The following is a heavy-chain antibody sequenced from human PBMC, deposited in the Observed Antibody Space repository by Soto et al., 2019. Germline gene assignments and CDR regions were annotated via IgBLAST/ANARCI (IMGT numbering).Heavy chain of an antibody. D-gene: IGHD1-20*01. CDR1: GYTFTSYA. Sequence: QVQLVHSGAEVKKPGASVKVSCKASGYTFTSYAMHWVRQAPGQRLEWMGWINAGNGNTKYSQKFQGRVTITRDTSASTAYMELSSLRSEDTAVYDCARGYGGPIGWFDPWGQGTLVTVSS. CDR3: ARGYGGPIGWFDP. V-gene: IGHV1-3*01. J-gene: IGHJ5*02. CDR2: INAGNGNT.